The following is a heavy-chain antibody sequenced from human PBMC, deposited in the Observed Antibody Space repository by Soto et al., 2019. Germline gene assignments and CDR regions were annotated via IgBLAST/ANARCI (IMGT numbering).Heavy chain of an antibody. CDR3: ARWEQPLFDY. J-gene: IGHJ4*02. Sequence: QVKLVESGGGVVQPGRSLRLSCAASGFNVSAYTMHWVRQAPGKGLEWVAVISSDGNHKYYTDSVKGRFTISRDTSTNTLYLQMNSLRAEDTAVYYCARWEQPLFDYWGQGILVTVSS. CDR1: GFNVSAYT. D-gene: IGHD1-26*01. V-gene: IGHV3-30-3*01. CDR2: ISSDGNHK.